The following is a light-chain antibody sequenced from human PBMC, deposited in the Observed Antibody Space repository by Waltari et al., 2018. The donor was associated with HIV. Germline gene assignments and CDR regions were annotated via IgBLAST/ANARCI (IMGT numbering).Light chain of an antibody. CDR2: EVS. CDR1: SSDVGNYNL. V-gene: IGLV2-23*02. Sequence: QSALTQPASVSGSPGQSITIPCTGTSSDVGNYNLVPWYQQHPGNVPKLILFEVSERPSGVSDRFSGSKSVNTASLTISGLQAEDEADYYCCSYAGSSPLWVFGGGTKLTVL. CDR3: CSYAGSSPLWV. J-gene: IGLJ3*02.